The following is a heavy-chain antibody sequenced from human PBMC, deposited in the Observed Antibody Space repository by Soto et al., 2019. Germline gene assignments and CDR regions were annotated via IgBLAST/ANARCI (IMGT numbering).Heavy chain of an antibody. CDR1: DGSISSYY. J-gene: IGHJ5*02. Sequence: SETLSLTCTVSDGSISSYYWNWIRQPAGKGLEWIGRIYTSGSTNYNPSLKSRVTMSVDMSKNQFSLRLSSVTAADTAVYYCARDLGFGEGLDPWGQGTLVTVYS. CDR2: IYTSGST. CDR3: ARDLGFGEGLDP. D-gene: IGHD3-10*01. V-gene: IGHV4-4*07.